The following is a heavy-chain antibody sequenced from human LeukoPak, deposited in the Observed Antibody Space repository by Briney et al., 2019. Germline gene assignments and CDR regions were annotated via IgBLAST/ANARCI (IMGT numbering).Heavy chain of an antibody. V-gene: IGHV5-51*01. CDR3: ARPQLRTGFDY. Sequence: GESLKISCKGSAYSFTSYCIGWVRQMPGKGLEWMGIIYPGDSDTRYSPSFQGQVTISAEKSISTTYLQWISLKRADTATVYYARPQLRTGFDYWGQATLVTVSS. J-gene: IGHJ4*02. CDR1: AYSFTSYC. CDR2: IYPGDSDT. D-gene: IGHD7-27*01.